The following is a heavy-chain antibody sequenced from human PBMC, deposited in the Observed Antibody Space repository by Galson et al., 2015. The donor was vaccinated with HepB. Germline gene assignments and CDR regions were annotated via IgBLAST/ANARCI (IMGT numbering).Heavy chain of an antibody. Sequence: SLRLSCAASGFSFSDSGLHWVRQAPGKGLEWVAGISDDGRNKNFADSVRGRFTISRDNSKSTLFLQMNGLRVEDTAVYFCAKGAYRNILMSGGWFGPWGQGTVVIVSS. V-gene: IGHV3-30*18. CDR3: AKGAYRNILMSGGWFGP. J-gene: IGHJ5*02. CDR1: GFSFSDSG. D-gene: IGHD3-10*02. CDR2: ISDDGRNK.